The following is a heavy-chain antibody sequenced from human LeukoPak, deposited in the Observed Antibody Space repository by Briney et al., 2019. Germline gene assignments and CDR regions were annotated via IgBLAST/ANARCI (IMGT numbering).Heavy chain of an antibody. Sequence: LGGSLRLSCAASGFTFSDHYMDWVRQAPGKGLEWVGRTRNKANSYTTEYAASVKGRFTISRDDSKNSLYLQMNSLKTEDTAVYYCARVGIAAAASLDYWGQGTLVTVSS. CDR1: GFTFSDHY. D-gene: IGHD6-13*01. V-gene: IGHV3-72*01. J-gene: IGHJ4*02. CDR2: TRNKANSYTT. CDR3: ARVGIAAAASLDY.